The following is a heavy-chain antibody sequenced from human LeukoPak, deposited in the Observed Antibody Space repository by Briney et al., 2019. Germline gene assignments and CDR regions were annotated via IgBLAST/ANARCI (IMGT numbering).Heavy chain of an antibody. CDR1: GFTFSSYW. J-gene: IGHJ4*02. CDR2: IKSDGSNT. D-gene: IGHD3-10*01. CDR3: AKRGPGSPQSGKYYFDY. Sequence: GGSLRLSCAASGFTFSSYWMHWVRQAPGKGLVWVSRIKSDGSNTNYADSVKGRFTISRDNSKNTLYLQMNSLRAEDTAVYYCAKRGPGSPQSGKYYFDYWGQGTLVTVSS. V-gene: IGHV3-74*01.